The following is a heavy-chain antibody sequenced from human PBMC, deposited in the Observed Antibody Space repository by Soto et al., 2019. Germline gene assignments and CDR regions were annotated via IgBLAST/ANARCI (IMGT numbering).Heavy chain of an antibody. J-gene: IGHJ6*02. CDR3: ATQGFYRMGV. V-gene: IGHV4-4*02. CDR1: GDSITGDNW. CDR2: IHHSGAT. Sequence: QVQLQESGPGLVQPSGTLSLTCAVSGDSITGDNWWSWVRQPPGKGWEWIGEIHHSGATNYNPSLKSRVTMSVDKSKNQFSVKLNSVTAADTAMFYCATQGFYRMGVWGRGTTVTVSS.